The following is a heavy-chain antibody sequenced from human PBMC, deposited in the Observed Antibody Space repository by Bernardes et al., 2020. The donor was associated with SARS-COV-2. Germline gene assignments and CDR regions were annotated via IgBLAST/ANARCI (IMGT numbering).Heavy chain of an antibody. V-gene: IGHV3-74*01. Sequence: GGSLRLSCTASGITFSSYWMHWGRQVPGKGLVWVSRITPDGSNKDYAASVKGRFTISRDNAKNTLFLQMNSLRADDTAVYYCVAGTGKYGEFSWGQGTLVTVSS. CDR2: ITPDGSNK. J-gene: IGHJ5*02. D-gene: IGHD3-10*01. CDR1: GITFSSYW. CDR3: VAGTGKYGEFS.